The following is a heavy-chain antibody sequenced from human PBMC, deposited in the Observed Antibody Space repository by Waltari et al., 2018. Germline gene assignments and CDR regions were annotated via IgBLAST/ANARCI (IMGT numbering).Heavy chain of an antibody. D-gene: IGHD3-3*01. CDR1: GYTFTSYA. J-gene: IGHJ6*02. CDR2: INAGNGNT. Sequence: QVQLVQSGAEVKKPGASVKVSCKASGYTFTSYAMHWVRQAPGQRLEWMGWINAGNGNTKYSQKCQGRVTITRDTSASTAYMELSSLRSEDTAVYYCARAQYYDFWSGYFNYYYYGMDVWGQGTTVTVSS. CDR3: ARAQYYDFWSGYFNYYYYGMDV. V-gene: IGHV1-3*01.